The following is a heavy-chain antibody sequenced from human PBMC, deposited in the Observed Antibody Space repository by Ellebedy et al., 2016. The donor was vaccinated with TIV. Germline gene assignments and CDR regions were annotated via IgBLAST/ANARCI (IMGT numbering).Heavy chain of an antibody. J-gene: IGHJ5*02. CDR2: IIPIFGTA. Sequence: AASVKVSCKASGGTFSSYAISWVRQAPGQGLEWMGGIIPIFGTANYAQKFQGRVIITADESTSTAYMELSSLRSEDTAVYYCARDWGFGEFNWFDPWGQGTLVTVSS. D-gene: IGHD3-10*01. CDR3: ARDWGFGEFNWFDP. V-gene: IGHV1-69*13. CDR1: GGTFSSYA.